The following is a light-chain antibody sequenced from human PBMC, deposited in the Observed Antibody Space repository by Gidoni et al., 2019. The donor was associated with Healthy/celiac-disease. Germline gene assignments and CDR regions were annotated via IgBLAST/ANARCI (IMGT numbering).Light chain of an antibody. V-gene: IGKV3-15*01. Sequence: EIVMTQSPATLSVSPGERATLSCRANQSVSSNLAWYQQKPEQAPRLLIDGASTKATGIPARFSGSGSGTEFTLTISSLQSEDFAVYYCQQYNNWRTFGQGTKLEIK. CDR3: QQYNNWRT. CDR1: QSVSSN. CDR2: GAS. J-gene: IGKJ2*02.